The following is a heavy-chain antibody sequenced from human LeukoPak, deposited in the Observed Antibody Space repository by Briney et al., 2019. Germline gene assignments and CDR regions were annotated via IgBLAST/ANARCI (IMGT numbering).Heavy chain of an antibody. J-gene: IGHJ6*03. CDR2: ISSSSSYI. D-gene: IGHD3-22*01. CDR3: ARAHGSSGYYPPYYYYMDV. CDR1: GFTFSSYS. Sequence: PGGSLRLSCAASGFTFSSYSMNWVRQAPGKGLEWVSSISSSSSYIYYADSVKGRFTISRDNAKNSLYLQMNSLRAEDTAVYYCARAHGSSGYYPPYYYYMDVWGKGTTVTVSS. V-gene: IGHV3-21*01.